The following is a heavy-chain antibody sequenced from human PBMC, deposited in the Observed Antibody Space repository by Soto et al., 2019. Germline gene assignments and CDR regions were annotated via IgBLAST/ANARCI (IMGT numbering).Heavy chain of an antibody. CDR3: ARLYTGYEAFDY. CDR2: IYYSGIT. V-gene: IGHV4-31*03. J-gene: IGHJ4*02. Sequence: PSETLSLTFTVSGGYISIGGYYLSWIRQHPGKGLELIWYIYYSGITYYNPSLKSRVTISVDTSKNQFFLDVDSATAADTAVYYCARLYTGYEAFDYWGQGTLDTVSS. D-gene: IGHD5-12*01. CDR1: GGYISIGGYY.